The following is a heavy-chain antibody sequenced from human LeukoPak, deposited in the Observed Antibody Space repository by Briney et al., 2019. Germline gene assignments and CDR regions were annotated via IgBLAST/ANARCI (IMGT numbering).Heavy chain of an antibody. D-gene: IGHD3-22*01. CDR3: ANWYGDSSGYYRRWFDP. Sequence: GRSLRLSCAASGFTFSSYAMHWVRQAPGKGLEWVAVISYDGSNKYYADSVKGRFTISRDNSKNTLYLQMNSLRAEDTAVYYCANWYGDSSGYYRRWFDPWGQGTLVTVSS. CDR1: GFTFSSYA. V-gene: IGHV3-30-3*01. J-gene: IGHJ5*02. CDR2: ISYDGSNK.